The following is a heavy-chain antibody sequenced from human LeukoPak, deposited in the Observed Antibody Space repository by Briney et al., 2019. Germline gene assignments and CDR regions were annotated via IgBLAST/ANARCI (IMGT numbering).Heavy chain of an antibody. CDR2: LSASGARA. J-gene: IGHJ4*02. CDR1: GFTFSSNSNA. CDR3: ARGPHGSTVVTRVFFGY. V-gene: IGHV3-23*01. D-gene: IGHD4-23*01. Sequence: GGSLRLSCAVSGFTFSSNSNAMTWVRQAPGKGLEWVSGLSASGARADFADPVKGRFTISRDNSKNTLYLQMNSLRAEDTAVYYCARGPHGSTVVTRVFFGYWGQGTLVTVSS.